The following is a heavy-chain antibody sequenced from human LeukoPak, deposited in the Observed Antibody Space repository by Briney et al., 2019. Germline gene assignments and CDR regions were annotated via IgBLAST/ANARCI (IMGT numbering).Heavy chain of an antibody. V-gene: IGHV4-59*08. Sequence: SETLSLTCTVSGGSISSYYWSWIRQPPGKGLEWIGYIYYSGSTNYNPSLKSRVTISVDTSKNQFSLKLSSVTAADTAVYYCARHVTGYSSSWYGYYYYYGMDVWGQGTTVTVSS. J-gene: IGHJ6*02. CDR3: ARHVTGYSSSWYGYYYYYGMDV. CDR2: IYYSGST. CDR1: GGSISSYY. D-gene: IGHD6-13*01.